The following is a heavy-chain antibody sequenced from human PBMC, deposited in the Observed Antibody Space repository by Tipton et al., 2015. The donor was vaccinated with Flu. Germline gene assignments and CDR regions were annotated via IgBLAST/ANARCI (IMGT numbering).Heavy chain of an antibody. V-gene: IGHV5-51*03. CDR2: IHPDASDT. Sequence: QLVQSGAEVKKPGESLMISCKTSGYFFTSYWIAWVRQVPGKGLEWMGMIHPDASDTRYSPSFQGHVSMSADKSIRTAYLHVSSLKASDTAMYYCARRIVATIWAFDVRGQGTMVSVSS. D-gene: IGHD5-12*01. CDR3: ARRIVATIWAFDV. J-gene: IGHJ3*01. CDR1: GYFFTSYW.